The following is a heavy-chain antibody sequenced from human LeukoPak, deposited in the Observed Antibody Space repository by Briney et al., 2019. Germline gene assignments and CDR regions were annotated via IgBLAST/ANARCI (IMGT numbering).Heavy chain of an antibody. CDR3: ARGDYYGSGSHFDY. CDR2: IYYSGST. Sequence: SETLSLTCTVSGGSISSSSYYWGWIRQPPGKGLEWLGSIYYSGSTYYNPSLKSRVTMSVDTSKNQFSLKLSSVTAADTAVYYCARGDYYGSGSHFDYWGQGTLVAVSS. CDR1: GGSISSSSYY. J-gene: IGHJ4*02. D-gene: IGHD3-10*01. V-gene: IGHV4-39*07.